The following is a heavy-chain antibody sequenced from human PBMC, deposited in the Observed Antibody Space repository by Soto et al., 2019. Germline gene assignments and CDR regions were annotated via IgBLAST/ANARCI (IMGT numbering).Heavy chain of an antibody. J-gene: IGHJ5*01. CDR2: ISRDGSYI. V-gene: IGHV3-30*04. Sequence: SLRLSCAASGFTFSRHAIHWVRLTPGRGLEWVLAISRDGSYIYYTDSVKGRSTVSRDNSKNTVFVQMNRLIPDDTALYFCARTRNGGVADSFDSWGQGTRVTVSS. CDR3: ARTRNGGVADSFDS. CDR1: GFTFSRHA. D-gene: IGHD3-3*01.